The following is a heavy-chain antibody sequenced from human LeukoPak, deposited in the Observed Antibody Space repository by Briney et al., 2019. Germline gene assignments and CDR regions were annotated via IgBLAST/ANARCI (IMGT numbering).Heavy chain of an antibody. J-gene: IGHJ6*03. Sequence: GGSLRLSCAASGFTFSTYGMHWVRQAPGKGLEWVAFIRYDGSNKYSADSVKGRFTISRDNSKNTLYLQMNSLRAEDAAVYYCAKVSRVMATPYYHYSYMDVWGTGTTVTVTS. CDR2: IRYDGSNK. D-gene: IGHD5-24*01. CDR3: AKVSRVMATPYYHYSYMDV. CDR1: GFTFSTYG. V-gene: IGHV3-30*02.